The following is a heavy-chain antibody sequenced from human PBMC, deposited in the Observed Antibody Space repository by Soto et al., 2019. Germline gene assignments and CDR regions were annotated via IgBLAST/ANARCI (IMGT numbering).Heavy chain of an antibody. CDR2: IYYSGNT. Sequence: QVQLQESGPGLVKPSQTLSLTCTVSGGSISSGGYYWNWIRQHPGKGLEWIGYIYYSGNTYYNPSLKSRVSISVATSKNQFSLKLNSVTAAATAAYYCARSVFPWGQGTLVTVSS. J-gene: IGHJ5*02. CDR1: GGSISSGGYY. V-gene: IGHV4-31*03. CDR3: ARSVFP.